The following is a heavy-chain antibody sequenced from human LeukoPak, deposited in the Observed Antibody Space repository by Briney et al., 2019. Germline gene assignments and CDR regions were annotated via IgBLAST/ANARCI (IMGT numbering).Heavy chain of an antibody. CDR3: AKGRGYCSSTSCPYYYYGMDV. J-gene: IGHJ6*02. CDR1: GFTFSSYA. V-gene: IGHV3-23*01. Sequence: GGSLRLSCAASGFTFSSYAMSWVRQAPGKGLEWVSAISGSGGSTYYADSVKGRLTISRDNSKNTLYLQMNSLRAEDTAVYYCAKGRGYCSSTSCPYYYYGMDVWGQGTTVTVSS. CDR2: ISGSGGST. D-gene: IGHD2-2*01.